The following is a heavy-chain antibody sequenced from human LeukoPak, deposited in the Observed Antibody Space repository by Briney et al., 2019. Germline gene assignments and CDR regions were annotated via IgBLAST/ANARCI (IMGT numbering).Heavy chain of an antibody. CDR3: AKSTGATVTTNY. CDR1: GFTFSSYA. Sequence: PGGSLRLSCAASGFTFSSYAMSWVRQAPGKGLEWVSAISGSGGSTYYADPVKGRFTISRDNSKNTLYLQMNSLRAEDTAVYYCAKSTGATVTTNYWGQGTLVTVSS. V-gene: IGHV3-23*01. D-gene: IGHD4-17*01. J-gene: IGHJ4*02. CDR2: ISGSGGST.